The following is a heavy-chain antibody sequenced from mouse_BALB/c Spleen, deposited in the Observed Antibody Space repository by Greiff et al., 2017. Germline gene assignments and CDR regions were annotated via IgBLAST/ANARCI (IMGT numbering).Heavy chain of an antibody. Sequence: EVQVVESGGGLVQPGGSRKLSCAASGFTFSSFGMHWVRQAPEKGLEWVAYISSGSSTIYYADTVKGRFTISRDNPKNTLFLQMTSLRSEDTAMYYCAREYYGSSYWYFDVWGAGTTVTVSS. D-gene: IGHD1-1*01. CDR2: ISSGSSTI. CDR1: GFTFSSFG. CDR3: AREYYGSSYWYFDV. J-gene: IGHJ1*01. V-gene: IGHV5-17*02.